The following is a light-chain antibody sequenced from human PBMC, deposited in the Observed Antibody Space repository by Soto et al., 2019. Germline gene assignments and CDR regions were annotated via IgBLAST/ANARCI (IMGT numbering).Light chain of an antibody. V-gene: IGKV3-20*01. J-gene: IGKJ2*01. CDR3: QQDGSSPGT. Sequence: EIVLTQSPGILSLSPGERATLSCRASQSVRSSYLAWYQQKPGQAPRLLIFGASSRAAGIPDRFSGSGSGTDFTLTVSRLEPEDFAVYYCQQDGSSPGTFGQGTKLEIK. CDR2: GAS. CDR1: QSVRSSY.